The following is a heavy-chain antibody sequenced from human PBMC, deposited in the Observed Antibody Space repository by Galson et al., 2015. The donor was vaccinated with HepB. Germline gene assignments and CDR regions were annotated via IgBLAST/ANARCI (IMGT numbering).Heavy chain of an antibody. CDR3: ARDRSHSLDN. J-gene: IGHJ4*02. D-gene: IGHD2-21*01. Sequence: SVKVSCKASGYTFTSNGISWVGQAPGQGLEWMGWVRTDKGNTYYAQNFQDRVTLTRDTSTKTAFMELRSLRPDDTAVYYCARDRSHSLDNWGQGTLVAVSS. V-gene: IGHV1-18*04. CDR1: GYTFTSNG. CDR2: VRTDKGNT.